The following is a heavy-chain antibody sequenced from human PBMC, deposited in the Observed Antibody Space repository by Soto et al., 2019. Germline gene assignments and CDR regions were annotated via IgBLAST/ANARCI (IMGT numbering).Heavy chain of an antibody. D-gene: IGHD2-2*01. CDR2: INHSGST. CDR3: AIAQDIVVVPAAISTFDS. Sequence: QVQLQQWGAGLLKPSETLSLTCAVYGGSFSGYYWSWIRQPPGKGLEWIGEINHSGSTNYNQSLKSRVTRSVDASKNQFSLQLSSVTAADTAVYYCAIAQDIVVVPAAISTFDSWGQGTLVTVSS. CDR1: GGSFSGYY. J-gene: IGHJ4*02. V-gene: IGHV4-34*01.